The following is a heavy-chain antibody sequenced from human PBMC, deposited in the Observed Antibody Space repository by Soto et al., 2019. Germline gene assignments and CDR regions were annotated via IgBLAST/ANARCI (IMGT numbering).Heavy chain of an antibody. CDR2: ISSSSYI. CDR3: ARVEVTMVRGVSFDP. D-gene: IGHD3-10*01. Sequence: GGSLRLSCAASGFTFSSYSMNWVRQAPGKGLEWVSSISSSSYIYYADSVKGRFTISRDNAKNSLYLQMNSLRAEDTAVYYCARVEVTMVRGVSFDPWGQGTLVTVSS. J-gene: IGHJ5*02. V-gene: IGHV3-21*01. CDR1: GFTFSSYS.